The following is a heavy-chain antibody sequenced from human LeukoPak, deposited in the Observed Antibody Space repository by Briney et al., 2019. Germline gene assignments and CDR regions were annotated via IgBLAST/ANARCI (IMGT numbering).Heavy chain of an antibody. J-gene: IGHJ4*02. V-gene: IGHV3-21*01. CDR2: IFSRSESI. Sequence: GGSLRLSCAASGFTFGAYTINWVRQAPGKGLEWVSCIFSRSESILYADSVKGRFTVSRDNAKSSLYLQMDSLRVEDTAVYYCARDFFHSGASRPFDYWGQGTLVTVSS. D-gene: IGHD2-15*01. CDR1: GFTFGAYT. CDR3: ARDFFHSGASRPFDY.